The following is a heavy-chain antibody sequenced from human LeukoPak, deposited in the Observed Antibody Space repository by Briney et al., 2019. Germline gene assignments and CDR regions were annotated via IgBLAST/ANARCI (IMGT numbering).Heavy chain of an antibody. CDR2: IRQDGGEI. D-gene: IGHD2-21*02. Sequence: GGSLRLSCTGSGFMFNAYWMTWVRKAPGMGLEWVGNIRQDGGEIFYVDSVRGRFTISRDNAKNSLYLHLNSLRAEDTAVYYCARTKTEGILDLWGRGTLVTVYS. J-gene: IGHJ2*01. CDR1: GFMFNAYW. CDR3: ARTKTEGILDL. V-gene: IGHV3-7*01.